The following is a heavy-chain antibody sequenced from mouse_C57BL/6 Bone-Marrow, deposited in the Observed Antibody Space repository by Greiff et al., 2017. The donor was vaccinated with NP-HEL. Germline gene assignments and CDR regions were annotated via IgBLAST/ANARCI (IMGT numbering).Heavy chain of an antibody. J-gene: IGHJ2*01. CDR2: IDPETGGT. D-gene: IGHD2-4*01. CDR1: GYTFTDYE. V-gene: IGHV1-15*01. CDR3: TRNYDYDEYYFDY. Sequence: VQLQESGAELVRPGASVTLSCKASGYTFTDYEMHWVKQTPVHGLEWIGAIDPETGGTAYNQKFKGKAILTADKSSSTAYMELRSLTSEDAAVYYCTRNYDYDEYYFDYWGKGTTLTVSS.